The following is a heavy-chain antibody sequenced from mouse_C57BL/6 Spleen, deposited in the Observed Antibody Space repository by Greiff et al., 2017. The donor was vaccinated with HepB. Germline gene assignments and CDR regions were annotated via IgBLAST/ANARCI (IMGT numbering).Heavy chain of an antibody. CDR1: GYTFTNYW. Sequence: QVHVKQSGAELVRPGTSVKMSCKASGYTFTNYWIGWAKQRPGHGLEWIGDIYPGGGYTNYNEKFKGKATLTADKSSSTAYMQFSSLTSEDSAIYYCARWASYGSSRYFDVWGTGTTVTVSS. V-gene: IGHV1-63*01. D-gene: IGHD1-1*01. CDR2: IYPGGGYT. CDR3: ARWASYGSSRYFDV. J-gene: IGHJ1*03.